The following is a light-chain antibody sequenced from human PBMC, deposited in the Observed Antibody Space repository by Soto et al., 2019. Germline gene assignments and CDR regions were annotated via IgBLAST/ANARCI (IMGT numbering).Light chain of an antibody. CDR3: QQYTQWPIT. CDR1: QSVNSN. V-gene: IGKV3D-15*01. J-gene: IGKJ5*01. CDR2: GIS. Sequence: EVVMTQSPATLSVSPGEGATLSCRASQSVNSNYLAWYQQKPGQAPRLLIYGISTRATGIPDRFSASGSGTEFTLTISSLQPEDFAVYYCQQYTQWPITFGQGTRVEIK.